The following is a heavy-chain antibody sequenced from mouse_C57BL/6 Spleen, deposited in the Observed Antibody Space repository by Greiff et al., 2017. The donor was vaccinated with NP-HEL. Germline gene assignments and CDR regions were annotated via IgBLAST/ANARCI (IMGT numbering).Heavy chain of an antibody. V-gene: IGHV1-19*01. CDR1: GYTFTDYY. J-gene: IGHJ3*01. CDR3: ARDYGSSYDWFAY. D-gene: IGHD1-1*01. CDR2: INPYNGGT. Sequence: EVQLQQSGPVLVKPGASVKMSCKASGYTFTDYYMNWVKQSHGKSLEWIGVINPYNGGTSYNQKFKGKATLTVDKSSSTAYMELNSLTSEDSAVYYCARDYGSSYDWFAYWGQRTLVTVSA.